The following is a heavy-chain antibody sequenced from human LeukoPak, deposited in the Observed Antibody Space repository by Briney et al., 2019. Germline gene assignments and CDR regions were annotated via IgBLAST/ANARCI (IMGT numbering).Heavy chain of an antibody. D-gene: IGHD1-7*01. CDR3: ARDSGTTGEVKFDP. J-gene: IGHJ5*02. Sequence: SETLSLTCTVSGASISSYYWSWLRQPAGKALEWIGRIYVTGSTTYNPSLESRVTMSLDTSKNHFSLKLRSVTAADTAVYYCARDSGTTGEVKFDPWGQGTLVTVSS. CDR2: IYVTGST. V-gene: IGHV4-4*07. CDR1: GASISSYY.